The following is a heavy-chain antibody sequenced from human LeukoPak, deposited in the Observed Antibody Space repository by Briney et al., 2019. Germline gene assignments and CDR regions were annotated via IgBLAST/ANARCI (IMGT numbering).Heavy chain of an antibody. CDR2: ISYDGSNK. CDR1: GFTFSSYG. Sequence: GGSLRLSCAASGFTFSSYGMHWVRQAPGKGLEWVAVISYDGSNKYYADSVKGRFTISRDNSKNTLYLQMNSLRAEDTAVDYCAKDLRPRIQLWLDYWGQGTLVTGSS. CDR3: AKDLRPRIQLWLDY. D-gene: IGHD5-18*01. V-gene: IGHV3-30*18. J-gene: IGHJ4*02.